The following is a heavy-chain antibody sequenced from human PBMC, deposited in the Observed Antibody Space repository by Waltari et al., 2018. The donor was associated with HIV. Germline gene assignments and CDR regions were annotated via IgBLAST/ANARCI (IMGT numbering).Heavy chain of an antibody. CDR1: GFTFSNHG. CDR2: ISNDGTNK. Sequence: QVQLVESGGGVVQPGRSLRLPCVASGFTFSNHGIHWVRQAPGKGLEWVAVISNDGTNKCYADPVKGRFTISRDNSKNTLYLQMNSLRAEDTAVYYCAKDLWDGYKSPLDYWGQGTLVTVSS. J-gene: IGHJ4*02. V-gene: IGHV3-30*18. CDR3: AKDLWDGYKSPLDY. D-gene: IGHD5-12*01.